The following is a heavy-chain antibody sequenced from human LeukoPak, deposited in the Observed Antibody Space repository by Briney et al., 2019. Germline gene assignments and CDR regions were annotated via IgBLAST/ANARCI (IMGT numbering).Heavy chain of an antibody. CDR3: ARRYCTNGVCYDDRGAFDI. J-gene: IGHJ3*02. CDR2: IIPIFGTT. D-gene: IGHD2-8*01. V-gene: IGHV1-69*06. CDR1: GGTFSSYA. Sequence: ASVKVSCKASGGTFSSYAISWVRQAPGQGLEWMGGIIPIFGTTNYAQKFQGRVTITADKSTTTASMELSSLRSEDKAVYYCARRYCTNGVCYDDRGAFDIWGQGTMVTVSS.